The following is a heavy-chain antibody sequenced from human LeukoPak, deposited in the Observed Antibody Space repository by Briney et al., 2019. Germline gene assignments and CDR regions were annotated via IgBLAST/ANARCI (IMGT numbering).Heavy chain of an antibody. V-gene: IGHV3-48*03. CDR3: ARSPSDSGTIVFDS. D-gene: IGHD3-10*01. CDR2: ISSSGTII. J-gene: IGHJ4*02. Sequence: GGSLRLSCAASGFTFSSYEMNWVRQAPGKGLECVSHISSSGTIIYYADSVKGRFTISRDKAKDSLFLQMNSLRAEDTAVYYCARSPSDSGTIVFDSWGQGTLVTVSS. CDR1: GFTFSSYE.